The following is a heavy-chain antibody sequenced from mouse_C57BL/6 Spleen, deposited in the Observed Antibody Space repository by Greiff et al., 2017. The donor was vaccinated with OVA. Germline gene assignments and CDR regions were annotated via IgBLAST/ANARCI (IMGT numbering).Heavy chain of an antibody. CDR3: TRLTTVVEGYFDV. V-gene: IGHV6-6*01. CDR1: GFTFSDAW. Sequence: EVKLEESGGGLVQPGGSMKLSCAASGFTFSDAWMDWVRQSPEKGLEWVAEIRNKANNHATYYAESVKGRFTISRDDSKSSVYLQMNSLRAEDTGIYYCTRLTTVVEGYFDVWGTGTTVTVSS. CDR2: IRNKANNHAT. D-gene: IGHD1-1*01. J-gene: IGHJ1*03.